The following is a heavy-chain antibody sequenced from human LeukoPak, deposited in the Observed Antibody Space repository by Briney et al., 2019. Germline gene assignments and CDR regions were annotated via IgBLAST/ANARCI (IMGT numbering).Heavy chain of an antibody. CDR1: GDSISSPSSY. J-gene: IGHJ4*02. Sequence: PSETLSLTCTVSGDSISSPSSYWGWIRQPPEKGLEWIAPIHSSGSTYYNPSLKSRVTISVDTSKNQFSLKLSSVTAADTAVYYCARQYSSSFDYWGQGTLVTVSS. D-gene: IGHD6-6*01. CDR2: IHSSGST. V-gene: IGHV4-39*07. CDR3: ARQYSSSFDY.